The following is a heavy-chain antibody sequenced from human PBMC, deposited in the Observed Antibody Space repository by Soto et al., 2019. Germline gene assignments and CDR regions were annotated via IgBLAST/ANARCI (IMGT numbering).Heavy chain of an antibody. CDR3: ARAVGPFDY. CDR1: GFSFSTYG. Sequence: QVQLVESGGGVVQPGRSLRLSCAASGFSFSTYGMHWVRQAPGKGLEWVAVIWYDGSNKYYADSVKGRFTISRDNSKNTLYLQMNSLRAEDTGVYYCARAVGPFDYWGQGTLVTVSS. D-gene: IGHD3-16*01. J-gene: IGHJ4*02. CDR2: IWYDGSNK. V-gene: IGHV3-33*01.